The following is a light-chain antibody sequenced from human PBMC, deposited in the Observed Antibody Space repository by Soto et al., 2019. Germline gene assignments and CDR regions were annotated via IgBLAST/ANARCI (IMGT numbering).Light chain of an antibody. CDR3: AAWDDSLNAVV. Sequence: QSVLTQPPSASGTPGQRVTISCSGSSSNIGGNTVNWYQQLPGTGPRVLIYSNNQRPSGVPDRFSGSKSGTSASLAISGLQSEDEADYYCAAWDDSLNAVVFGGGTKLTVL. CDR1: SSNIGGNT. V-gene: IGLV1-44*01. J-gene: IGLJ2*01. CDR2: SNN.